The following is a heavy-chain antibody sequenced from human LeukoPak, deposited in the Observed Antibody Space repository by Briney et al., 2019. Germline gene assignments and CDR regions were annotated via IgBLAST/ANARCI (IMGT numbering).Heavy chain of an antibody. D-gene: IGHD4-17*01. J-gene: IGHJ5*02. CDR2: ISAYNGNT. V-gene: IGHV1-18*01. CDR3: ARDPMRAYGDYLNWFDP. CDR1: GYTFTSYG. Sequence: ASVKVSCKASGYTFTSYGISWVRQAPGQGLEWMGRISAYNGNTNYAQKLQGRVTMTTDTSTSTAYMELRSLRSDDTAVYYCARDPMRAYGDYLNWFDPWGQGTLVTVSS.